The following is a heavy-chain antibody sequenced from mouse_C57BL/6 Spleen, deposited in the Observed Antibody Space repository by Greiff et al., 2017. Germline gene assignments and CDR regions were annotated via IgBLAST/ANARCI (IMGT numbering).Heavy chain of an antibody. CDR1: GFTFSDYG. V-gene: IGHV5-17*01. Sequence: EVKLMESGGGLVKPGGSLKLSCAASGFTFSDYGMHWVRQAPETGLEWVAYISSGSSTIYYADTVKGRFTISRDNAKNTLFLQMTSLRSEDKAMDYCARRGGSSYNYAMDYWGQGTSVTVSS. CDR2: ISSGSSTI. D-gene: IGHD1-1*01. J-gene: IGHJ4*01. CDR3: ARRGGSSYNYAMDY.